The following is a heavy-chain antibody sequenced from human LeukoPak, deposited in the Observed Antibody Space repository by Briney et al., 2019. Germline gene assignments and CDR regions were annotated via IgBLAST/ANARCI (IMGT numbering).Heavy chain of an antibody. CDR2: ISGSGGST. J-gene: IGHJ4*02. V-gene: IGHV3-23*01. CDR3: ARERPGIAAAATV. D-gene: IGHD6-13*01. Sequence: GGSLRLSCAASGFTFSIYAMSWVRQAPGKGLDWVSAISGSGGSTYYADSVKGRFTISRDNSKNTLYLQMNSLRAEDAAVYYCARERPGIAAAATVWGQGTLVTVSS. CDR1: GFTFSIYA.